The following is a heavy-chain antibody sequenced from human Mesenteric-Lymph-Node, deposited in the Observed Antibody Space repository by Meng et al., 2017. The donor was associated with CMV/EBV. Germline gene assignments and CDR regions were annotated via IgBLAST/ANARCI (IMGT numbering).Heavy chain of an antibody. V-gene: IGHV3-21*01. CDR2: ISSSSTYI. Sequence: GESLKISCGASGFTFRSYSMNWVRQAPGKRLEWVSSISSSSTYIYYADSVKGRFTISRDNAKNSLSLQMSSLRAEDTAVYYCARDLYSGSYNYYYGMDVWGQGTTVTVSS. D-gene: IGHD1-26*01. CDR3: ARDLYSGSYNYYYGMDV. J-gene: IGHJ6*02. CDR1: GFTFRSYS.